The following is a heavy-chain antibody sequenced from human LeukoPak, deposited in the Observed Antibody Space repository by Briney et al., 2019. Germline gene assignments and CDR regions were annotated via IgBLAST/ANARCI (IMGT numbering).Heavy chain of an antibody. CDR2: IYHSGST. CDR1: GYSISSGYY. D-gene: IGHD1-20*01. J-gene: IGHJ5*02. CDR3: ARRPITFYWFDP. V-gene: IGHV4-38-2*01. Sequence: PSETLSLTCAVSGYSISSGYYWGWIRQPPGKGLERIGSIYHSGSTYYNQSLKSRVTISVDTSKNQFSLKLSSVTAADTAVYYCARRPITFYWFDPWGQGTLVTVSS.